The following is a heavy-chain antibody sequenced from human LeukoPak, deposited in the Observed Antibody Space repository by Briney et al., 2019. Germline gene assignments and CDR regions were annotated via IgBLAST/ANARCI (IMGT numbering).Heavy chain of an antibody. D-gene: IGHD6-6*01. CDR3: ARVREYSSSSTPIDY. V-gene: IGHV1-2*02. J-gene: IGHJ4*02. CDR2: INPNSGGT. CDR1: GYTFTGYY. Sequence: GASVKVSCKASGYTFTGYYMHWVRHAPGQGLEWMGWINPNSGGTNYAQKFQGRVTMTRDTSISTAYMELSRLRSDDTAVYYCARVREYSSSSTPIDYWGQGTLVTVSS.